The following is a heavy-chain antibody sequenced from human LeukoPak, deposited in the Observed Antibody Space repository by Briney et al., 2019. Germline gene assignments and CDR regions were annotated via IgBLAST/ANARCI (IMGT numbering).Heavy chain of an antibody. CDR1: GYTLTELS. CDR2: FDPEDGET. Sequence: SVKVSCKVSGYTLTELSMHWVRQAPGKGLEWMGGFDPEDGETIYAQKFQGRVTMTEDTSTDTAYMELSSLRSEDTAVYYCATDLRYSYGYETDYWGQGTLVTVSS. J-gene: IGHJ4*02. D-gene: IGHD5-18*01. V-gene: IGHV1-24*01. CDR3: ATDLRYSYGYETDY.